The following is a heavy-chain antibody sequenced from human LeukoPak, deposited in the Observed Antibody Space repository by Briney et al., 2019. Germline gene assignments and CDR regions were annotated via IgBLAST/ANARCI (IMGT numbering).Heavy chain of an antibody. V-gene: IGHV1-46*01. J-gene: IGHJ4*02. CDR2: INPSGGST. CDR3: ARGRGYDRTGYVYYFDF. Sequence: ASVKVSCKASGYTFTSYYMHWVRQAPGQGHEWMGIINPSGGSTSYAQKVQGRVTMTRDTSMSTAYMELSSLRYEDTAVYYCARGRGYDRTGYVYYFDFWGQGTLVTVSS. D-gene: IGHD3-22*01. CDR1: GYTFTSYY.